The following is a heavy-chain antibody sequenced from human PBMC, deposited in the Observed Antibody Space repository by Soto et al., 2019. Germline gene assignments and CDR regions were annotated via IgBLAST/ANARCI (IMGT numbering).Heavy chain of an antibody. CDR3: ARGLSTYYDFWSGYYMPPYFDY. V-gene: IGHV4-34*01. CDR1: GGSFSGYY. J-gene: IGHJ4*02. CDR2: INHSGSA. Sequence: KTSETLSLTCAVYGGSFSGYYWSWIRQPPGKGLEWIGEINHSGSANYNPSLKSRVTISVDTSKNQFSLKLSSVTAADTAVYYCARGLSTYYDFWSGYYMPPYFDYWGQGTLVTVSS. D-gene: IGHD3-3*01.